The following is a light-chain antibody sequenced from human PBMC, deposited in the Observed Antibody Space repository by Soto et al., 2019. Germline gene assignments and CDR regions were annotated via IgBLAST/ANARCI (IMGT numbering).Light chain of an antibody. CDR2: SAS. CDR1: QGISNS. J-gene: IGKJ1*01. CDR3: LKHNRAPLT. V-gene: IGKV1-27*01. Sequence: DIQLTQSPSSLSASVGDTVTITCRANQGISNSLAWFQQKPGKVPQLLIYSASTLESGVPSRFSGSGSRTDFTLTISSLHPEDVATYYCLKHNRAPLTFGQGTKVEV.